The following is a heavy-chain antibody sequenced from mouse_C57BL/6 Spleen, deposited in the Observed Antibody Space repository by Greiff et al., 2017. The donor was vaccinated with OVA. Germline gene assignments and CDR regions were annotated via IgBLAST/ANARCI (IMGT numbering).Heavy chain of an antibody. J-gene: IGHJ1*03. Sequence: VQLQESGAELVRPGTSVKVSCKASGYAFTNYLIEWVKQRPGQGLEWIGVINPGSGGTNYNEKFKGKATLTADKSSSTAYMQLSSLTSEDSAVYFCARSDYDGSYFDVWGTGTTVTVSS. CDR2: INPGSGGT. CDR1: GYAFTNYL. D-gene: IGHD2-3*01. CDR3: ARSDYDGSYFDV. V-gene: IGHV1-54*01.